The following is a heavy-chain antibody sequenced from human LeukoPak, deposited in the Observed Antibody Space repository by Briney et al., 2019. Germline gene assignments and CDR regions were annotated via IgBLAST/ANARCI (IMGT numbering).Heavy chain of an antibody. J-gene: IGHJ3*02. V-gene: IGHV3-48*04. D-gene: IGHD4-17*01. CDR2: ISEDSETT. CDR1: GFTFRSYG. Sequence: GGSLRLSCTASGFTFRSYGMNWVRQAPGKGLEWISYISEDSETTYHADSVKGRFTISRSNAENSLFLQMNSLRAEDTAVYFCVREPTRRNLQTYGAWDAFDIWGQGTMVTVSS. CDR3: VREPTRRNLQTYGAWDAFDI.